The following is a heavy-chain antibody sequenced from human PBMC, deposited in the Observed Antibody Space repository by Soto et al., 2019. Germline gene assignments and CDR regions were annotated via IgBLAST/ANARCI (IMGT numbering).Heavy chain of an antibody. D-gene: IGHD2-8*01. Sequence: QISVRESGPTLVKPTQTLTLTCSFSGFSLSTIGVGVGWIRQPPGKALEWLAVIYWDEDKSYSPSLKSRLTITKGTSKNQVVLTVTNMDPVDTATYYCAHMGHTNGYVNYWGQGTLVTVSS. CDR1: GFSLSTIGVG. CDR2: IYWDEDK. V-gene: IGHV2-5*02. J-gene: IGHJ4*02. CDR3: AHMGHTNGYVNY.